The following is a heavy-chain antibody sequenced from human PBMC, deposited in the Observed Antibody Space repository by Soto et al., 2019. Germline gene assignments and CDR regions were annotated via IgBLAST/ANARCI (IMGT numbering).Heavy chain of an antibody. D-gene: IGHD6-19*01. V-gene: IGHV3-23*01. J-gene: IGHJ4*02. Sequence: LRLSCAASEFTFSTYAMSWVRQAPGTGLEWVLAISGGGSSAYYADSVKGRFTISRDNSKNTLYLQMNSLSAEDTAIYYCARGYSSGWYQAFDLWGQGILVTGSS. CDR1: EFTFSTYA. CDR3: ARGYSSGWYQAFDL. CDR2: ISGGGSSA.